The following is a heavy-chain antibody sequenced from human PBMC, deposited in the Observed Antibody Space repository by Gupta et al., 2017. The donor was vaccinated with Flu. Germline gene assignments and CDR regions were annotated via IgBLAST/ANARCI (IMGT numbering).Heavy chain of an antibody. CDR2: IKGKSDGGTT. CDR1: GFTFPDAW. Sequence: EVQLVESGGGLVKPGGSLTPSCAASGFTFPDAWMGWVRQAPGKGLEWVGRIKGKSDGGTTDYIAPVKGRFTITRDDSKRIVYLHMESLTSEDTAVYFCAREVYAGYESWYFDFWWQGTLISVSS. D-gene: IGHD2-8*01. CDR3: AREVYAGYESWYFDF. J-gene: IGHJ4*02. V-gene: IGHV3-15*01.